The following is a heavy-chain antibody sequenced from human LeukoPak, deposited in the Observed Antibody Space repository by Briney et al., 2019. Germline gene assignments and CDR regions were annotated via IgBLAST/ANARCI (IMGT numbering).Heavy chain of an antibody. J-gene: IGHJ2*01. Sequence: GGSLRLSCAASGFTFSGYAMSWVRKAPGKGLEWVSAISGSGGSTYYADSVKGRFTISRDNSKNTLYLQMNSLSAEDTAVYYCAKDQERTGYSYGYWYFDLWGRGTLVTVSS. V-gene: IGHV3-23*01. CDR1: GFTFSGYA. CDR2: ISGSGGST. CDR3: AKDQERTGYSYGYWYFDL. D-gene: IGHD5-18*01.